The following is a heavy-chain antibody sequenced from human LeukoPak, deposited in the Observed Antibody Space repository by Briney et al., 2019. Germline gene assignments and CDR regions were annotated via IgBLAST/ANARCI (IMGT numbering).Heavy chain of an antibody. V-gene: IGHV1-8*01. CDR3: ARERYSSSSDRYFDY. CDR2: MNPNSGNT. Sequence: ASVKVPCKASGYTFTSYDINWVRQATGQGLEWMGWMNPNSGNTGYAQKFQGRVTMTRNISISTAYMELSSLRSEDTAVYYCARERYSSSSDRYFDYWGQGTLVTVSS. CDR1: GYTFTSYD. D-gene: IGHD6-6*01. J-gene: IGHJ4*02.